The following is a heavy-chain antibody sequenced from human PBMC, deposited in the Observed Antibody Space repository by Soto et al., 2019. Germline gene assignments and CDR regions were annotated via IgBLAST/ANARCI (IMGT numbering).Heavy chain of an antibody. D-gene: IGHD3-9*01. CDR1: GGSISSSSYY. J-gene: IGHJ4*02. CDR3: ARRTRGYFDWLEPFDY. V-gene: IGHV4-39*01. Sequence: SETLSLTCTVSGGSISSSSYYWGWIRQPPGKGLEWIGSIYYSGSTYYNPSLKSRVTISVDTSKNQFSLKLSSVTAADTAVYYCARRTRGYFDWLEPFDYWGQGTLVTVSS. CDR2: IYYSGST.